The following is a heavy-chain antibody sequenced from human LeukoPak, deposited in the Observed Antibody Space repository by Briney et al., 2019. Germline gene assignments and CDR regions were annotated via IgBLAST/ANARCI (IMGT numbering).Heavy chain of an antibody. CDR2: ISSSSNTI. D-gene: IGHD4-17*01. CDR3: AGYGDYGAFDI. CDR1: GFTFSSYS. V-gene: IGHV3-48*04. Sequence: PGGSLRLSCAASGFTFSSYSMNWVRQAPGKGLEWVSYISSSSNTIYYADSVKRRFTFSRDNAKNSLYLQMNSLRAEDTAVYYCAGYGDYGAFDIWGQGTMVTVSS. J-gene: IGHJ3*02.